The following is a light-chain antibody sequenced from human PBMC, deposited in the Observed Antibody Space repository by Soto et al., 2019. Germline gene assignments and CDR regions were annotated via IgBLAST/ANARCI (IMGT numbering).Light chain of an antibody. V-gene: IGKV3-20*01. Sequence: EIVLTQSPGTLSLSPGERATLSCRASQSVSSNYLAWYQKSPGQPPSLLIYGASNRANGVPDRFSGSGSGTDFTLTMSRLEPEDFSVYYCQQYGTSPYTFGQGTKLEIK. J-gene: IGKJ2*01. CDR2: GAS. CDR1: QSVSSNY. CDR3: QQYGTSPYT.